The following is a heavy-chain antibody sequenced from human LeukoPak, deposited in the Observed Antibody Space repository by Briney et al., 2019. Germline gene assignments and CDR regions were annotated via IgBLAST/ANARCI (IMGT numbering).Heavy chain of an antibody. Sequence: SETLSLTCAVYGGSFNGYYWSWIRQPPGKGLEWIGEINHSGSTNYNPSLKSRVTISVDTSKNQFSLKLSSVTAADTAVYYCARVVIAVAGTRLGWFDPWGQGTLVTVSS. CDR3: ARVVIAVAGTRLGWFDP. V-gene: IGHV4-34*01. CDR2: INHSGST. J-gene: IGHJ5*02. CDR1: GGSFNGYY. D-gene: IGHD6-19*01.